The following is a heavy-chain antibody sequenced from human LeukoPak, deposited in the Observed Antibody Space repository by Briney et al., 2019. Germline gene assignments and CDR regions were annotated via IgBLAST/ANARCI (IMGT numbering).Heavy chain of an antibody. CDR2: ISSNGGST. Sequence: PGGSLRLSCAASGFTFSSYAMHWVRQAPGKGQEYVSAISSNGGSTYYANSVKGRFTISRDNSKNTLYLQMGSLRAEDMAVYYCAKMLGYCSSTSCYTVEDYWGHGTLVTVSS. CDR1: GFTFSSYA. V-gene: IGHV3-64*01. D-gene: IGHD2-2*02. J-gene: IGHJ4*01. CDR3: AKMLGYCSSTSCYTVEDY.